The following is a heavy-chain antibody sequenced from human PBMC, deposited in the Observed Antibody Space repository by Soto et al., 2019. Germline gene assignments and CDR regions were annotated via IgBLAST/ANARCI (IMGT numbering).Heavy chain of an antibody. Sequence: SETLSLTCTVSGASISSGDYFWGWIRQSPGKGLEWIGYIYDSGSSYYNPSLKSRVTMSVDTSKNQFSLKLRSVTAADTAVYYCAREKGYISGPKNFDYWGQGTLVTVSS. CDR3: AREKGYISGPKNFDY. CDR2: IYDSGSS. D-gene: IGHD5-12*01. V-gene: IGHV4-30-4*01. CDR1: GASISSGDYF. J-gene: IGHJ4*02.